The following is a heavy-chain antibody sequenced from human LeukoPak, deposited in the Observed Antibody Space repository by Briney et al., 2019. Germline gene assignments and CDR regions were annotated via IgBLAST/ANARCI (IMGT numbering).Heavy chain of an antibody. CDR2: ISGSGGST. CDR1: GFTFDDYA. CDR3: AKNWVSSSSPMGFDP. Sequence: GRSLRLSCAASGFTFDDYAMHWVRQAPGKGLEWVSAISGSGGSTYYADSVKGRFTISRDNSKNTLYLQMNSLRAEDTAVYYCAKNWVSSSSPMGFDPWGQGTLVTVSS. J-gene: IGHJ5*02. D-gene: IGHD6-13*01. V-gene: IGHV3-23*01.